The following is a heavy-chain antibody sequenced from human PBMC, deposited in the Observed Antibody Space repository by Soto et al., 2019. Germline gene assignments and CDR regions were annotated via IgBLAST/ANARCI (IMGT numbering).Heavy chain of an antibody. CDR1: GFTVSSNY. V-gene: IGHV3-66*04. Sequence: HPGGSLRLSCAASGFTVSSNYMSWVRQAPGKGLEWVSVIYSGGSTYYADSVKGRFTISRDNSKNTLYLQMNSLRAEDTAVYYCARRVAVSILGYYYYYMDVWGKGTTVTVSS. CDR2: IYSGGST. J-gene: IGHJ6*03. CDR3: ARRVAVSILGYYYYYMDV. D-gene: IGHD2-15*01.